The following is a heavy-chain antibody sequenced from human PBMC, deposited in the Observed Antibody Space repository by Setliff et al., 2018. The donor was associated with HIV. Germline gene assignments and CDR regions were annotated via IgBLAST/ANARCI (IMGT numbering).Heavy chain of an antibody. D-gene: IGHD5-12*01. Sequence: ASVKVSCKASGYTFTSYDINWVRQATGQGLEWMGWMNPNSGNTGYAQKFQGRVTMTRNTSISTAYMELSSLRSEDTAVYYCARGRDSGWVDAFDIWGQGTMVTVSS. J-gene: IGHJ3*02. CDR2: MNPNSGNT. CDR1: GYTFTSYD. V-gene: IGHV1-8*01. CDR3: ARGRDSGWVDAFDI.